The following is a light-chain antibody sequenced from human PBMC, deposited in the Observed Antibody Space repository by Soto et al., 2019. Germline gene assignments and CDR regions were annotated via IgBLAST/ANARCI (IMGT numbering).Light chain of an antibody. CDR3: QHYGSSAWT. Sequence: EIVLTQSPATLSLSPGERATLSCGASQNVGSTYLAWYQQKPGLAPRLLIYDASIRATGIPDRFSGSGSGTDFTLTISRLEPEDFAVCCCQHYGSSAWTFGQGTNVEIK. CDR1: QNVGSTY. J-gene: IGKJ1*01. CDR2: DAS. V-gene: IGKV3D-20*01.